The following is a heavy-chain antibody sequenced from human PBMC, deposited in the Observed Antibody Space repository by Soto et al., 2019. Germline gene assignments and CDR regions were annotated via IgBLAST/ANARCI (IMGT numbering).Heavy chain of an antibody. CDR1: GCSISSSSYY. J-gene: IGHJ5*02. CDR2: IYSSGSP. D-gene: IGHD4-17*01. CDR3: ARTSILRVLSFDP. Sequence: PSETLSLTCTVSGCSISSSSYYWGWIRQPPGKGLEWIGSIYSSGSPYYNPSLKSRVTISVDTSKNQFSLKLSSVPAAATAVYYCARTSILRVLSFDPWGQGTMVPVSS. V-gene: IGHV4-39*01.